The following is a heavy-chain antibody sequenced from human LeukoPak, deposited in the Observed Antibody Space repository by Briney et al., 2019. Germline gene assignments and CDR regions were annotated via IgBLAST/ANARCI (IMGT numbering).Heavy chain of an antibody. V-gene: IGHV4-61*02. CDR2: IFASGGT. CDR3: ARARDSSRGYQTGGFDS. CDR1: GGSITSGSYY. D-gene: IGHD5-12*01. J-gene: IGHJ4*02. Sequence: SETLSLTCTVSGGSITSGSYYWSWIRQPAGKGLEWIGRIFASGGTAYNPSLNGRVAISVDTSKNRFSLYMRSVTAADTAVYYCARARDSSRGYQTGGFDSWGQGTLVTVSS.